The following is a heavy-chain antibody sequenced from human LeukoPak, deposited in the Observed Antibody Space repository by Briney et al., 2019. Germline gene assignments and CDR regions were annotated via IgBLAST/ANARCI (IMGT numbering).Heavy chain of an antibody. CDR3: ARVGLAGYDY. V-gene: IGHV4-39*07. J-gene: IGHJ4*02. CDR2: INHSGST. CDR1: GGSISSGNYH. D-gene: IGHD6-19*01. Sequence: SETLSLTCTVSGGSISSGNYHWSWIRQPPGKGLEWIGEINHSGSTNYNPSLKSRVTISVDTSKNQFSLKLSSVTAADTAVYYCARVGLAGYDYWGQGTLVTVSS.